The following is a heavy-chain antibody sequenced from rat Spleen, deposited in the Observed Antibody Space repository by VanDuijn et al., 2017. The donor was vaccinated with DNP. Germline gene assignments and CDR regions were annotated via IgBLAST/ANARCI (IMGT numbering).Heavy chain of an antibody. Sequence: EVQLVESGGGLVQPGRSLKLSCAASGFTFSDYNMAWVRQAPKKGLEWVATIIYDGSRTYYRDSVKGRFTISRDNAQSTLYLQMNSLRSEDTATYYCARHGDPYWYFDFWGPGTMVTVSS. CDR2: IIYDGSRT. CDR1: GFTFSDYN. V-gene: IGHV5S10*01. J-gene: IGHJ1*01. CDR3: ARHGDPYWYFDF.